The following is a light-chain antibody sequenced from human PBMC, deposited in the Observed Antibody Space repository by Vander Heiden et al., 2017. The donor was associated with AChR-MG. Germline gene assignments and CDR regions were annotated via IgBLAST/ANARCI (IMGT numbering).Light chain of an antibody. Sequence: QSVLTQPPSASGTPGQRVTISCSGSSSNIGSTTVNWYQQLPGTAPKLLIYSNNQRPSGVPDRFSGSKSGTSASLAISGLQSEDEADYYCAAWDDSLIGVVFGGGTKLTVL. J-gene: IGLJ2*01. CDR3: AAWDDSLIGVV. V-gene: IGLV1-44*01. CDR2: SNN. CDR1: SSNIGSTT.